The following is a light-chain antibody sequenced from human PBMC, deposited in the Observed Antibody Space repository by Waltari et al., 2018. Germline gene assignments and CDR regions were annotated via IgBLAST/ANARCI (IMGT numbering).Light chain of an antibody. J-gene: IGLJ3*02. CDR2: GSP. CDR3: QSYDSSLRGV. CDR1: TSNIGAGYD. V-gene: IGLV1-40*01. Sequence: QSVLTQPPSVSGAPGQTVTISCTGTTSNIGAGYDVHWYPQVPGAAPKLIIEGSPLRPSGAPDRCAGPNPGTAASLAITGLQAEDDAHYYCQSYDSSLRGVFGGGTKLTV.